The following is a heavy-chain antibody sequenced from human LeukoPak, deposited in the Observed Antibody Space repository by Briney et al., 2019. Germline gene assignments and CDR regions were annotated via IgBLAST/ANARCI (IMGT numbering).Heavy chain of an antibody. D-gene: IGHD5-18*01. Sequence: MASETLSLTCTVSGYSISSGYYWGWIRRPPGTGLEWIGNIYHSGNTYYNPSLKSRLTISVDTSKNQFSLKLSSVTAADTAVYYCAREVIQLWPYFDYWGHGTLVTVSS. CDR3: AREVIQLWPYFDY. CDR2: IYHSGNT. V-gene: IGHV4-38-2*02. J-gene: IGHJ4*01. CDR1: GYSISSGYY.